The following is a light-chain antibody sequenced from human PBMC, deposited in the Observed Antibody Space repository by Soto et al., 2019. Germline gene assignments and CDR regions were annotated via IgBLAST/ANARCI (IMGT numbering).Light chain of an antibody. V-gene: IGKV3-11*01. CDR2: DAS. CDR3: QQRSNWPPMYT. J-gene: IGKJ2*01. CDR1: QSVSSY. Sequence: EIVLTQSPATLSLSPGERATLSCRASQSVSSYLAWYQQKPGQAPRLLIYDASNRATGITARFSGSGSGTDFTHTISSLETEDFAVYYCQQRSNWPPMYTFGQGTKLEIK.